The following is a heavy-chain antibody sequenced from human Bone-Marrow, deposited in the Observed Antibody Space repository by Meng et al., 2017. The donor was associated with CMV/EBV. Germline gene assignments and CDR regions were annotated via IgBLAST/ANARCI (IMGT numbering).Heavy chain of an antibody. CDR1: GFTFSSYA. J-gene: IGHJ6*02. Sequence: GGSLRLSCAASGFTFSSYAMHWVRQAPGKGLERVAVISYDGSNKYYADSVKGRFTISRDNSKNTLYLQMNSLRAEDTAVYYCARVSVDYYYYGMDVCGQGTTVTVSS. V-gene: IGHV3-30-3*01. D-gene: IGHD3-10*01. CDR3: ARVSVDYYYYGMDV. CDR2: ISYDGSNK.